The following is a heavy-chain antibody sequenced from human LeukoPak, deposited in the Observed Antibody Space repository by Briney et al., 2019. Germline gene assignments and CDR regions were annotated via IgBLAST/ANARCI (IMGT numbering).Heavy chain of an antibody. D-gene: IGHD3-10*01. CDR1: GYTFTIYG. Sequence: ASVKVSCTSSGYTFTIYGISWVRQAPGQGLEWMGWTSAYNGNTNYAQKLQGRVTMTTDTSTSTAYMELRSLRSDDTAVYYCARDSGFMVRGVIIRPSMGMDVWGKGTTVTVSS. CDR2: TSAYNGNT. J-gene: IGHJ6*04. V-gene: IGHV1-18*04. CDR3: ARDSGFMVRGVIIRPSMGMDV.